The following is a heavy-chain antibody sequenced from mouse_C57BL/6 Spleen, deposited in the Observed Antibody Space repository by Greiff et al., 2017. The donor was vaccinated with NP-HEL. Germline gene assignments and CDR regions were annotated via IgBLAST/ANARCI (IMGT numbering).Heavy chain of an antibody. Sequence: QVQLKESGPELVKPGASVKLSCKASGYTFTSYDINWVKQRPGQGLEWIGWIYPRDGSTKSTAKFKCTATLTVDTYSRTAYMELHSLTSEDSAVYFCARCRDPYYAMDYWGQGTSVTGAS. D-gene: IGHD2-13*01. CDR3: ARCRDPYYAMDY. CDR2: IYPRDGST. J-gene: IGHJ4*01. V-gene: IGHV1-85*01. CDR1: GYTFTSYD.